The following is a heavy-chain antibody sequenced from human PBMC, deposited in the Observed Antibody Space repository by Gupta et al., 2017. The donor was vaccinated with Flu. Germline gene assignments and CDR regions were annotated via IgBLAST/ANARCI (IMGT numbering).Heavy chain of an antibody. CDR2: IIPIFGTA. CDR1: GGTFSSYA. Sequence: QVQLVQSGAEVKKPGSSVKVSCKASGGTFSSYAISWVRQAPGQGREWMGGIIPIFGTANYAQKFQGRVTITADESTSTAYMELSSLRSEDTAVYYCARELSRVGRSPNWFDPWGQGTLVTVSS. V-gene: IGHV1-69*01. CDR3: ARELSRVGRSPNWFDP. J-gene: IGHJ5*02.